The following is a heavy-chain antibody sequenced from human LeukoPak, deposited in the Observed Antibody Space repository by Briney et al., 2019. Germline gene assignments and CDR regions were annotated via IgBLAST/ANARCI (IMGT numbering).Heavy chain of an antibody. CDR2: ISSSSSYI. Sequence: PGGSLRLSCAASGFTFSSYSMNWVRQAPGKGLEWVSSISSSSSYIYYADSVKGRFTISRDNAKNSLYLQMNSLRAEDTAVYYCARDGYIAARPFVYWGQGTLVTVSS. V-gene: IGHV3-21*01. J-gene: IGHJ4*02. CDR3: ARDGYIAARPFVY. D-gene: IGHD6-6*01. CDR1: GFTFSSYS.